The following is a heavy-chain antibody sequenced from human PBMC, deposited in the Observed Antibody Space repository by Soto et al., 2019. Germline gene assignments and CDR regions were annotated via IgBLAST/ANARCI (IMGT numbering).Heavy chain of an antibody. CDR2: IDYSGST. CDR3: ARTIAFCTGGSCYSRWFDP. D-gene: IGHD2-15*01. Sequence: SETLSLTCTVSGGSFTTDYWSWIRQPPGKGLEWIGYIDYSGSTNHNPSLKSRVTVSVDTSKRQFSLRLISATAADTAIYYCARTIAFCTGGSCYSRWFDPWGQGTLVTVSS. J-gene: IGHJ5*02. V-gene: IGHV4-59*08. CDR1: GGSFTTDY.